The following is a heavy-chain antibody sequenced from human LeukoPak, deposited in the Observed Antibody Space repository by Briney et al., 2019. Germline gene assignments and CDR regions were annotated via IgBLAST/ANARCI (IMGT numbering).Heavy chain of an antibody. V-gene: IGHV3-30*02. CDR1: GFTFSSYG. CDR3: AKDHGYSYAFDY. CDR2: IRYDGSNK. Sequence: PGGSLRLSCAASGFTFSSYGMHWVRQAPGKGLEWVAFIRYDGSNKYYADSVKGRFTISRDNSKNTLYLQMNSLRAEDTAVYYCAKDHGYSYAFDYWGQGTLVTVSS. D-gene: IGHD5-18*01. J-gene: IGHJ4*02.